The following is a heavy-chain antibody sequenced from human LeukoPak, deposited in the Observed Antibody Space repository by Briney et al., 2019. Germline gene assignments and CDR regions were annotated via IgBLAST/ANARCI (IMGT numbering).Heavy chain of an antibody. Sequence: ASVKVSFKASGYTFTSYGISWVRQAPGQGLVWMGWISAYNGNTNYAQKLQGRVTMTTDTSTSTAYMELRSLRSDDTAVYYCARDRYSSGWYFKGENFDYWGQGTLVTVSS. CDR2: ISAYNGNT. D-gene: IGHD6-19*01. CDR1: GYTFTSYG. V-gene: IGHV1-18*01. J-gene: IGHJ4*02. CDR3: ARDRYSSGWYFKGENFDY.